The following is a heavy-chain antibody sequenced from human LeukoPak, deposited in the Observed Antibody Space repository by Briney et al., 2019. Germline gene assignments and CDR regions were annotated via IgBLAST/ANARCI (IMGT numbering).Heavy chain of an antibody. CDR2: IDPSDSYT. V-gene: IGHV5-10-1*01. Sequence: GESLKISCKGSGYSFTSYWIIWVRQMPGTGLEWMGKIDPSDSYTKYSPSFQGHVIVSADKSLSTAYLQWSSLKASDTAMYYCARASAASWYYFDYWGPGTLVTVSS. CDR3: ARASAASWYYFDY. J-gene: IGHJ4*02. D-gene: IGHD6-13*01. CDR1: GYSFTSYW.